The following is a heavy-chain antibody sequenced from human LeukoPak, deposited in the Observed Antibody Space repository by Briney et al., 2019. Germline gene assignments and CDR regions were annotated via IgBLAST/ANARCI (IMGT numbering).Heavy chain of an antibody. CDR2: INPNSGGT. Sequence: GASVKVSCKASGYTFTGYYMHRVRQAPGQGLEWMGWINPNSGGTNYAQKFQGRVTMTRDTSISTAYMELSRLRSDDTAVYYCASPYCSSTSCSLDAFDIWGQRTMVTVSS. D-gene: IGHD2-2*01. V-gene: IGHV1-2*02. CDR3: ASPYCSSTSCSLDAFDI. CDR1: GYTFTGYY. J-gene: IGHJ3*02.